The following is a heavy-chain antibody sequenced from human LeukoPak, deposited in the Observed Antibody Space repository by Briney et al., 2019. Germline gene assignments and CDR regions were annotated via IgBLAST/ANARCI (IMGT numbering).Heavy chain of an antibody. Sequence: SETLSLTCTVYGGSFRGYCWSWIRQPPGKGLEWIGEINHSGSTNYNPSLKSRVTISVDTSKNQFSLKLSSVTAADTAVYYCASGSYYDILTGYAAFDIWGQGTMVTVSS. CDR1: GGSFRGYC. CDR3: ASGSYYDILTGYAAFDI. J-gene: IGHJ3*02. D-gene: IGHD3-9*01. CDR2: INHSGST. V-gene: IGHV4-34*01.